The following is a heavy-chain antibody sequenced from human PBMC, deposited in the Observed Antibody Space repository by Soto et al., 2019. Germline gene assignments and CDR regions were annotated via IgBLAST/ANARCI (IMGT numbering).Heavy chain of an antibody. V-gene: IGHV1-69*13. J-gene: IGHJ6*02. D-gene: IGHD2-15*01. CDR3: TYLAVVVAAIDGMDV. CDR1: GGTFSSYA. CDR2: IIPTFGTA. Sequence: AASVKVSCKASGGTFSSYAISWVRQAPGQGLEWMGGIIPTFGTANYAQKFQGRVTITADESTSTAYMELSSLRSEDTAVYYCTYLAVVVAAIDGMDVWGQGTTVTVSS.